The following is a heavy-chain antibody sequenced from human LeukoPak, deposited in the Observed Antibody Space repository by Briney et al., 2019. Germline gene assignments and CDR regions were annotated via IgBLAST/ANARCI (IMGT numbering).Heavy chain of an antibody. CDR3: ARHLGGDRTSGYYNY. CDR2: IYPGDSDT. Sequence: GESLKISCKASGYSFTYYFIAWVRQMPGKGLEWMGIIYPGDSDTKYSPSFQGQVTISADKSTNTAYLQWSSLEASDTATYYCARHLGGDRTSGYYNYWGQGTLVSVSS. J-gene: IGHJ4*02. V-gene: IGHV5-51*01. D-gene: IGHD3-3*01. CDR1: GYSFTYYF.